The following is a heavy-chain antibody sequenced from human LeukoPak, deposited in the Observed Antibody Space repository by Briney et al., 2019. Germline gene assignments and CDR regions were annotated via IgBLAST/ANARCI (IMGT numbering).Heavy chain of an antibody. CDR3: VRGYDILTGYFLDY. Sequence: PSETLSLTCAVYGGSFSGYYWSWIRQPPGKGLEWIGEINHSGSTNYNPSLKSRVTISVDTSKNQFSLKLSSATAADTAVYYCVRGYDILTGYFLDYWGQGTLVTVSS. CDR1: GGSFSGYY. D-gene: IGHD3-9*01. J-gene: IGHJ4*02. CDR2: INHSGST. V-gene: IGHV4-34*01.